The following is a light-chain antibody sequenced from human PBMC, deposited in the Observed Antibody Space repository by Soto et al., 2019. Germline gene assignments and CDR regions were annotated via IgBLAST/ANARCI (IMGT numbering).Light chain of an antibody. Sequence: QSVLTQPPSVSGAPGQRVTISCTGSSSNIGAGYDVHWYQQLPGTAPKLLIYGNSNRPSGVSDRFSGSKSGTSASLAITGLQAEDEADYYCQYYDSSLSGPGVFGTGTKLTVL. CDR2: GNS. J-gene: IGLJ1*01. V-gene: IGLV1-40*01. CDR3: QYYDSSLSGPGV. CDR1: SSNIGAGYD.